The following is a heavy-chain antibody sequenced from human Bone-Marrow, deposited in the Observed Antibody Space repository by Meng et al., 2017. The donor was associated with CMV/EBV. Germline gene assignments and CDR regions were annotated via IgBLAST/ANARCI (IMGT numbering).Heavy chain of an antibody. Sequence: GESLKISCAASGFTFSSYWMSWVRQAPGKGLEWVANIKQDGSEKYYVDSVKGRFTISKDNAKNSLYLQMNSLRAEDTAVYYCARSNPYFQHWAQGTLVTVSS. CDR1: GFTFSSYW. CDR3: ARSNPYFQH. V-gene: IGHV3-7*01. CDR2: IKQDGSEK. J-gene: IGHJ1*01.